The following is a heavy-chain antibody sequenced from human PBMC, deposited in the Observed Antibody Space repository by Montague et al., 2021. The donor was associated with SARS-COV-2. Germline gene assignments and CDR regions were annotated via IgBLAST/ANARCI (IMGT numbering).Heavy chain of an antibody. Sequence: SGTLSLTCTVSGGSVSSGSFYWSWIRQPPGKGLELIGYIYYTGSSNYNPSLRSRVTISVDTSKNQFSLKLSSVTAADTAVYYCASLRGSAEILTAFQGVSYFYGMDVWGQGTTVTVSS. CDR2: IYYTGSS. CDR3: ASLRGSAEILTAFQGVSYFYGMDV. J-gene: IGHJ6*02. D-gene: IGHD3-9*01. V-gene: IGHV4-61*01. CDR1: GGSVSSGSFY.